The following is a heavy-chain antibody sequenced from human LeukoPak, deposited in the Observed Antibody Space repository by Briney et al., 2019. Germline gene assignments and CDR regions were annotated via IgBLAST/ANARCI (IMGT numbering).Heavy chain of an antibody. J-gene: IGHJ4*02. CDR3: ARAVGGVVPAAMFDY. V-gene: IGHV4-30-2*01. D-gene: IGHD2-2*01. CDR1: GGSISSGGYS. CDR2: IYHSGST. Sequence: SETLSLTCAVSGGSISSGGYSWSWIRQPPGKGLEWIGYIYHSGSTYYNPSLKSRVTISVDRSKNQFSLKLSSATAADTAVYYCARAVGGVVPAAMFDYWGQGTLVTVSS.